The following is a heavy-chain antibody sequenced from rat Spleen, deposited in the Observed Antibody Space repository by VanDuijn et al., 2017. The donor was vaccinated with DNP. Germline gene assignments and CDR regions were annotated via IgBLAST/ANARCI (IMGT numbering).Heavy chain of an antibody. CDR2: IVYDGSSS. CDR1: GFTFSDYS. Sequence: EVQLVESGGGLVQPGRSLKLSCAASGFTFSDYSMAWVRQAPKKGLEWVATIVYDGSSSYYVDSVTGRFTISRDNAKSTLYLQMDSLRSEDTATYYCTTHGSIATISTGAMDVWGQGTSVTVSS. V-gene: IGHV5S10*01. CDR3: TTHGSIATISTGAMDV. J-gene: IGHJ4*01. D-gene: IGHD1-2*01.